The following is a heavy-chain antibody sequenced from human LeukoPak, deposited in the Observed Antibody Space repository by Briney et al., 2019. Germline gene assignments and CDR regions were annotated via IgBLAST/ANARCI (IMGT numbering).Heavy chain of an antibody. CDR1: GFTFSSYA. CDR3: AKDSSSSNSYYGMDV. CDR2: ISASGGGT. J-gene: IGHJ6*02. D-gene: IGHD6-6*01. V-gene: IGHV3-23*01. Sequence: GGSLRLSCAASGFTFSSYAVSWVRQAPGKGLEWVSGISASGGGTYYADSVKGRFTISRDYSKNTLYLQMNSLRAEDTAVYYCAKDSSSSNSYYGMDVWGQGTTVTVSS.